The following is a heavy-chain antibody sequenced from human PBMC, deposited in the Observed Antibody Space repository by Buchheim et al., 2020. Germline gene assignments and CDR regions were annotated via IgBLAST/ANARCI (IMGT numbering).Heavy chain of an antibody. J-gene: IGHJ4*02. CDR1: GGSISSADYY. CDR2: IYYSGGT. D-gene: IGHD6-19*01. V-gene: IGHV4-30-4*01. CDR3: ARDAVTKAIDY. Sequence: QVQLQESGPGLVKPSQTLSLTCNVSGGSISSADYYWSWIRQPPGKGLEWIGYIYYSGGTYYNPSFKSRVTMSVDTSKNQFSLKLSSVTAADTAVYYCARDAVTKAIDYWGQGTL.